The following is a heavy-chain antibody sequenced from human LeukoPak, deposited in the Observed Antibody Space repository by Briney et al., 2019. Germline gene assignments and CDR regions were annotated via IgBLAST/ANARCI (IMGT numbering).Heavy chain of an antibody. CDR1: GFTFSNYW. V-gene: IGHV3-7*01. J-gene: IGHJ4*02. CDR2: IKPDGSGK. D-gene: IGHD3-10*01. Sequence: GSLRLSCAASGFTFSNYWMTWVRQSPGKGLEWVAIIKPDGSGKYHVDSVKGRFTISRDNAKNSLYLQMSSLRAEDTAVYYCARGGHRQKEFWGQGTLVTVSS. CDR3: ARGGHRQKEF.